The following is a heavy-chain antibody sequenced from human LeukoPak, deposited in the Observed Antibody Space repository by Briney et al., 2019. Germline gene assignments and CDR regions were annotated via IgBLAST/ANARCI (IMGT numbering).Heavy chain of an antibody. Sequence: PGGSLRLSCAASGFTFSSYAMHWVRQAPGKGLEWVAVISYDGSNKYYADSVKGRFTISRDNSKNTLYLQMNSLRAEDTAVYYCASLYCSSTSCSDYWGQGTLVTVSS. D-gene: IGHD2-2*01. CDR3: ASLYCSSTSCSDY. J-gene: IGHJ4*02. CDR1: GFTFSSYA. V-gene: IGHV3-30-3*01. CDR2: ISYDGSNK.